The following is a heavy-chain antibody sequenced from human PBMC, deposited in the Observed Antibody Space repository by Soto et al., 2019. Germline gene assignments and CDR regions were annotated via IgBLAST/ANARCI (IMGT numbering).Heavy chain of an antibody. J-gene: IGHJ4*02. CDR2: INAGNGNT. CDR1: GHTFTSYA. CDR3: ARASLGYCSSTSCYGFDY. Sequence: ASVKVSCKASGHTFTSYAMHWVRQAPGQRLEWMGWINAGNGNTKYSQKFQGRVTITRDTSASTAYMELSSLRSEDTAVYYCARASLGYCSSTSCYGFDYWGQGTLVTVSS. V-gene: IGHV1-3*01. D-gene: IGHD2-2*01.